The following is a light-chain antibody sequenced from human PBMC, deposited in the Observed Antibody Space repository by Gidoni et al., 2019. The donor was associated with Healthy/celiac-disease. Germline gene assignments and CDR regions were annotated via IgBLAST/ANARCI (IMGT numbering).Light chain of an antibody. J-gene: IGKJ4*01. Sequence: DIQMTQSPSSLSASVGDRVTITCRASQGISNSLAWYQQKPGKAPKLLLYAASRLESGVPSRFSGSGSGTDYTLTISSLQPEDFATYYCQQYYSTATFXGXTKVEIK. CDR3: QQYYSTAT. CDR2: AAS. CDR1: QGISNS. V-gene: IGKV1-NL1*01.